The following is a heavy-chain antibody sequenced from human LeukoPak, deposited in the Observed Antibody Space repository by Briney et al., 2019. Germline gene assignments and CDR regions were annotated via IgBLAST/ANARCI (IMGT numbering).Heavy chain of an antibody. J-gene: IGHJ4*01. V-gene: IGHV3-74*01. Sequence: GESLRLSCAASGFTFSRYWIHWVRQAPGKGLVWVSRINPDGKSTYYADSVKGQFTISRDNARNTVYLQLNSLRVEDTAIYYCARGTTSRLYYFDNWGQGTLVTVSS. CDR2: INPDGKST. D-gene: IGHD1-1*01. CDR1: GFTFSRYW. CDR3: ARGTTSRLYYFDN.